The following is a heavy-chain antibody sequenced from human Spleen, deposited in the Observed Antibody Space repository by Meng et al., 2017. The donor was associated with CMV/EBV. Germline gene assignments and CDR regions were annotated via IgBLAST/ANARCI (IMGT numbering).Heavy chain of an antibody. V-gene: IGHV4-34*01. CDR1: GGSFSCYY. D-gene: IGHD1-26*01. Sequence: QVQLQQWGAGLVKPSETLSLTCAVYGGSFSCYYWSWIRQPTGKGLEWIGEINHSGSTNYNPSLKSRVTISVDTSKNQFSLKLSSVTAADTAVYYCAIYRYSGSYDYFDYWGQGTLVTVSS. CDR3: AIYRYSGSYDYFDY. J-gene: IGHJ4*02. CDR2: INHSGST.